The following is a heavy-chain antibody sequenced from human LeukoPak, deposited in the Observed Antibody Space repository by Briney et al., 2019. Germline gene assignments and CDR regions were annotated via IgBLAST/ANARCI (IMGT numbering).Heavy chain of an antibody. D-gene: IGHD3-22*01. J-gene: IGHJ4*02. CDR1: GFTFSSYS. Sequence: PGGSLRLSCAASGFTFSSYSMNWVRQAPGKGLEWVSSISSSSSYIYYADSVKGRFTISRDNAKNSLYLQMNSLRAEDMALYYCAKDALRYYDSSGYYPYYFDYWGQGTLVTVSS. CDR2: ISSSSSYI. V-gene: IGHV3-21*04. CDR3: AKDALRYYDSSGYYPYYFDY.